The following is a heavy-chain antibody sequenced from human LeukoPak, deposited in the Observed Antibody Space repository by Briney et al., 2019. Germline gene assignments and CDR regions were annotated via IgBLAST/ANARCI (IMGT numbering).Heavy chain of an antibody. CDR2: INSKSGDT. V-gene: IGHV1-2*02. Sequence: ASVKVSCKSSGYTFTDYYIHWVRPAPGQGLEWMGWINSKSGDTNYSQKYQGRATMTRYTSVSTAYMELSRLTSDDTAVYYCARTPAPGYDYYYYMDVWGEGTTVTVSS. D-gene: IGHD2-15*01. CDR3: ARTPAPGYDYYYYMDV. J-gene: IGHJ6*03. CDR1: GYTFTDYY.